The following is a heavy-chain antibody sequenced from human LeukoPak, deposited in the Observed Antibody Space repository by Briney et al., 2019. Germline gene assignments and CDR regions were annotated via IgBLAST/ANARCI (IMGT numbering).Heavy chain of an antibody. V-gene: IGHV4-39*01. J-gene: IGHJ4*02. CDR2: IYYSGST. CDR3: ARHSNMIPVDY. Sequence: SETLSLTCTVSGGSISSSSYYWGWIRQPPGKGLEWIVSIYYSGSTYYNPSLKSRVTISVDTSKNQFTLKLSSVTAADTAVYYCARHSNMIPVDYWGQGTLVTVSS. D-gene: IGHD3-16*01. CDR1: GGSISSSSYY.